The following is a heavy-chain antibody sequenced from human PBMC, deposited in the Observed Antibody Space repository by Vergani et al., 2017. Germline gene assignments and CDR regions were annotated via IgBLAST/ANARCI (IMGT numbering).Heavy chain of an antibody. J-gene: IGHJ4*02. D-gene: IGHD2-8*01. Sequence: QVQLQESGAGLVKPSQTLSLSCTVSGGSVRTSIGYYWTWIRQPAGKTLEWIGEIFSSGTTHYNPAFKNRVTMSVDTSKNQFALKLNSVTAADTAVYYCWDTNYAISWVLWGQGSLVGVSS. CDR2: IFSSGTT. CDR1: GGSVRTSIGYY. CDR3: WDTNYAISWVL. V-gene: IGHV4-61*02.